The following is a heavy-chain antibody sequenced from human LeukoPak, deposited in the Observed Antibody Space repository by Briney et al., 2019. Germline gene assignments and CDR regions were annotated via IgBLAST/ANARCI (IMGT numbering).Heavy chain of an antibody. CDR3: ACRVSYYDFWSGRPFYDV. D-gene: IGHD3-3*01. CDR1: DGSITNSRYY. Sequence: SETLSLTCTVSDGSITNSRYYWAWIRQPPGKGLEWVGTIYYSGSTQYNPSLKSRVSISVDTSKNQFSLKLNSVTAADTAVYFCACRVSYYDFWSGRPFYDVWGKGTSVTVSS. J-gene: IGHJ6*04. CDR2: IYYSGST. V-gene: IGHV4-39*01.